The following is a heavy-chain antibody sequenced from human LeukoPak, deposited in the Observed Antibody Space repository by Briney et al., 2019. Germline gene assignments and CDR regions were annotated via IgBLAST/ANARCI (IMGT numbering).Heavy chain of an antibody. CDR2: ISSSSSCI. D-gene: IGHD2-15*01. CDR1: GFTFSSYS. CDR3: ARIVHSGHFDY. Sequence: GGSLRLSCAASGFTFSSYSMNWVRQAPGKGLEWVSSISSSSSCIYYADSVKGRFTISRDNAKNSLYLQMNSLRAEDTAVYYCARIVHSGHFDYWGQGTLVTVSS. J-gene: IGHJ4*02. V-gene: IGHV3-21*01.